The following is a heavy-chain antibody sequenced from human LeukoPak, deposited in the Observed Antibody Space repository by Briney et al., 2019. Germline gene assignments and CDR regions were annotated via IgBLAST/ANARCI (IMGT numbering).Heavy chain of an antibody. CDR1: W. D-gene: IGHD3-22*01. V-gene: IGHV4-4*02. CDR2: MYLSGTT. CDR3: AGLVGRYSSGLYYYYFDY. J-gene: IGHJ4*02. Sequence: WIGWVRQMPGKGLEWIGEMYLSGTTHSNPSVKSRVTISIDKSKNQFFLNLSSVTAADTAVYYCAGLVGRYSSGLYYYYFDYWGQGTLVTVSS.